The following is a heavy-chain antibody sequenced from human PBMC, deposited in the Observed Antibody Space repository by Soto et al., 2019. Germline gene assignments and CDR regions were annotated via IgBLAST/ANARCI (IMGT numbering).Heavy chain of an antibody. CDR2: ISSSSSYI. D-gene: IGHD2-2*01. CDR3: ARSEGQYCSSTSCYRSTSFSFDP. J-gene: IGHJ5*02. CDR1: GFSFSSYS. V-gene: IGHV3-21*01. Sequence: VQLVESGGGLVKPGGCLRRSCAASGFSFSSYSMNWVRQAQGKGLEWVSSISSSSSYIYYADSVKGRFTISRDNAKNSLYLQMNSLRAEDTAVYYCARSEGQYCSSTSCYRSTSFSFDPWGQGTLVTVSS.